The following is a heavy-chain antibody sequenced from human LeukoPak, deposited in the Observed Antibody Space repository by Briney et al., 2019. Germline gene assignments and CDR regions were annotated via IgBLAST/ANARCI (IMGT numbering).Heavy chain of an antibody. J-gene: IGHJ6*02. D-gene: IGHD6-13*01. CDR2: IYTSGST. Sequence: SETLSLTCTVSGGSISSYYWSWIRQPAGKGLEWIGRIYTSGSTNYNPSLKSRVTMPVDTSKNQFSLKLSSVTAADTAVYYCARDLVAAAGTWYYGMDVWGQGTTVTVSS. V-gene: IGHV4-4*07. CDR1: GGSISSYY. CDR3: ARDLVAAAGTWYYGMDV.